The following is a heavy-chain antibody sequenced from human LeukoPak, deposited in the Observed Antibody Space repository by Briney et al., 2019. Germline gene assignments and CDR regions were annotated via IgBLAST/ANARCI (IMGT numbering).Heavy chain of an antibody. CDR3: ARGIRAPVTFNAFDI. J-gene: IGHJ3*02. D-gene: IGHD3-16*01. Sequence: ASVEVSCKASGGTFSSYAISWVRQAPGQGLEWMGGIIPIFGTANYAQKFQGRVTITADESTSTAYMELSSLRSEDTAVYYCARGIRAPVTFNAFDIWGQGTMVTVSS. V-gene: IGHV1-69*13. CDR2: IIPIFGTA. CDR1: GGTFSSYA.